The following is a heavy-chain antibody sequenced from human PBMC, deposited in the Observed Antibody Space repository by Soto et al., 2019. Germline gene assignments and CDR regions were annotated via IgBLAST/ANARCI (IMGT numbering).Heavy chain of an antibody. D-gene: IGHD1-26*01. V-gene: IGHV3-23*01. CDR3: AKDRREGATTPYYFDY. J-gene: IGHJ4*02. CDR1: GFTFSSYA. Sequence: EVQLLESGGGLGQPGGSLRLSCAASGFTFSSYAMSWVRQAPWKGLAWVSAISGSGGSTYYADAVKGRFTISRDNSKNTLYLQMNSLRAEDTAVYYCAKDRREGATTPYYFDYWGQGTLVTVSS. CDR2: ISGSGGST.